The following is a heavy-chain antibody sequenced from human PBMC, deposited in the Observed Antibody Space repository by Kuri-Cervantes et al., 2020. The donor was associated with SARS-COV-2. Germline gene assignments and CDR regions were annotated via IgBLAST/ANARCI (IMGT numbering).Heavy chain of an antibody. CDR2: IRSKAYGGTT. CDR1: GFTFGDYA. Sequence: GGSLRLSCTASGFTFGDYAMSWFRQAPGKGLEWVGFIRSKAYGGTTEYAASVKGRFTISRDDSKNTLYLQTNSLKTEDTAVYYCTTDSKGADYYGSGSPPYFDYWGQGTLVTVSS. J-gene: IGHJ4*02. CDR3: TTDSKGADYYGSGSPPYFDY. V-gene: IGHV3-49*03. D-gene: IGHD3-10*01.